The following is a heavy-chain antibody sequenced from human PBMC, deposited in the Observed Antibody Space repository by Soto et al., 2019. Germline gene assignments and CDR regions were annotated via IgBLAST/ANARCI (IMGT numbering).Heavy chain of an antibody. J-gene: IGHJ4*02. CDR1: GYTFSSYN. V-gene: IGHV1-2*02. Sequence: QVQLVQSGAEVKQPGASVTVSCRTSGYTFSSYNIHWVRQAPGQGLQWMGGINPQSDGTKSAPRFQGRVTMAANTSINTAYMVLRRLTSDDTATYYCARGHGRQNFDNWGQGTLVTVSS. CDR3: ARGHGRQNFDN. CDR2: INPQSDGT.